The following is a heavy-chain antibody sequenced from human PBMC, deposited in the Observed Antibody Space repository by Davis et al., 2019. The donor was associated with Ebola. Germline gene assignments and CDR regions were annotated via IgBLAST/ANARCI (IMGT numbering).Heavy chain of an antibody. CDR2: VSGSGDST. CDR1: GFTFDDYA. CDR3: AKDSYTIFGVVVVSSLRYYFYGMDV. J-gene: IGHJ6*02. D-gene: IGHD3-3*01. V-gene: IGHV3-23*01. Sequence: GESLKISCAASGFTFDDYAMHWVRQTPGRGLEWVSVVSGSGDSTYYADSVKGRFTISRDNSKNTLYLQMNSLRAEDTAVYYCAKDSYTIFGVVVVSSLRYYFYGMDVWGQGTTVTVSS.